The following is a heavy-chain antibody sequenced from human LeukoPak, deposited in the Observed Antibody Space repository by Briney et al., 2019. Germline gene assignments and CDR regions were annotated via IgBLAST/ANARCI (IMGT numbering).Heavy chain of an antibody. CDR2: ISGSGGST. CDR1: GFTFSSYS. V-gene: IGHV3-23*01. Sequence: GGSLRLSCAASGFTFSSYSMNWVRQAPGKGLEWVSAISGSGGSTYYADSVKGRFTISRDNSKNTLYLQMNSLRAEDTAVYYCAKDRDYDFWSGYHDYWGQGTLVTVSS. J-gene: IGHJ4*02. CDR3: AKDRDYDFWSGYHDY. D-gene: IGHD3-3*01.